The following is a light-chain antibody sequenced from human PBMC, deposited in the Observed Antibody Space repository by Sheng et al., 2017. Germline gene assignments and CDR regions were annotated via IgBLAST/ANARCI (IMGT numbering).Light chain of an antibody. J-gene: IGLJ2*01. Sequence: QSVLTQPPSVSAATGQKVTISCSGSSSNIGTNFVSWYQQLPRTVPKLLIFDNYRRPSEIPDRFSASKSGTSATLEITGLQTGDEADYYCGSWDSSLSVVLFGGGTKVTVL. CDR3: GSWDSSLSVVL. CDR2: DNY. CDR1: SSNIGTNF. V-gene: IGLV1-51*01.